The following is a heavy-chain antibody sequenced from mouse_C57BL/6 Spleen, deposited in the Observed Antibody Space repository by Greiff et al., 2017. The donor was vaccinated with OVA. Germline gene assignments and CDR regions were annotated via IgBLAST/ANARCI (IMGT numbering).Heavy chain of an antibody. CDR1: GYTFTDYE. CDR2: IDPETGGT. Sequence: VQLQQSGAELVRPGASVTLSCKASGYTFTDYEMHWVKQTPVHGLEWIGAIDPETGGTAYNQKFKGKAILTADKSSSTAYMELRSLTSEDSAVYYCTREGSNWFAYWGQGTLVTVSA. D-gene: IGHD1-1*01. J-gene: IGHJ3*01. CDR3: TREGSNWFAY. V-gene: IGHV1-15*01.